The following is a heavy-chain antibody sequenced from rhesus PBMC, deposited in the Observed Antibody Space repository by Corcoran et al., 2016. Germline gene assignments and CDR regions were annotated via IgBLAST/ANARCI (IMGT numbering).Heavy chain of an antibody. CDR2: ITYSGRT. CDR1: GYSISSGYY. Sequence: QVQLQESGPGLVKPSETLSLTCAVSGYSISSGYYWSWIRQPPGKGLEWIGYITYSGRTSYNPSLKSRVTISRDTSKNQLSLRLSSVTAADTAVYYCARDPGVIIMSLDYWGQGVVVTVSS. D-gene: IGHD3-22*01. J-gene: IGHJ6*01. V-gene: IGHV4-122*02. CDR3: ARDPGVIIMSLDY.